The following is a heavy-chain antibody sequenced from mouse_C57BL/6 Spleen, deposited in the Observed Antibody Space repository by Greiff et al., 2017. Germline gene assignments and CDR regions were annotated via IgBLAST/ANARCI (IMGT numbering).Heavy chain of an antibody. D-gene: IGHD1-1*01. J-gene: IGHJ2*01. CDR3: ARDFGYGSSYGD. V-gene: IGHV5-17*01. Sequence: EVKLMESGGGLVKPGGSLKLSCAASGFTLSDYGMHWVRQAPETGLEWVAYFSSCSSTIYYADTVKSRFTNSSNNAKNTLFLQMTILRSEDTAMYYGARDFGYGSSYGDWGQGTTLAVAT. CDR1: GFTLSDYG. CDR2: FSSCSSTI.